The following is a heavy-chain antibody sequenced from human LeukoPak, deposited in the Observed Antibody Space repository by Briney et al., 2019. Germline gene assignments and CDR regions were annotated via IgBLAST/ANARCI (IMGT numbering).Heavy chain of an antibody. Sequence: SETLSLTCAVYGGSFSGYYWSWIRQPPGKGLEWIGEINHSGSTNYNPSLKSRVTISVDTSKNQFSLKLSSVTAADTAVYYCARAGWLRDFDYWGQGTLVTVSS. CDR2: INHSGST. CDR3: ARAGWLRDFDY. J-gene: IGHJ4*02. D-gene: IGHD5-12*01. CDR1: GGSFSGYY. V-gene: IGHV4-34*01.